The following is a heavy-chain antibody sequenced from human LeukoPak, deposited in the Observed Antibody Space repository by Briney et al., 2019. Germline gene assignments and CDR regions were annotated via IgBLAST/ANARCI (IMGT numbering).Heavy chain of an antibody. J-gene: IGHJ4*02. CDR2: ISGSGGST. D-gene: IGHD3-22*01. Sequence: SGGSLRLSCAASGFTFSSYAMSWVRQAPGKGLEWVSAISGSGGSTYYADSVKGRFTISRDNSKNTLYLQMNSLRAEDTAVYYCAKALNYYDSSGYFVDYWGQGTLVTVSS. CDR3: AKALNYYDSSGYFVDY. CDR1: GFTFSSYA. V-gene: IGHV3-23*01.